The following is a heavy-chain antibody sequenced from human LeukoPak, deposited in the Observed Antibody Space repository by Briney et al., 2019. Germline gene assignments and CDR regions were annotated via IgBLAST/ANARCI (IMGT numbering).Heavy chain of an antibody. Sequence: ASGPTLVNPTEPLTLTCTVSGFSLSNARMGVSWIRQPPGKALEWLAHIFSHHERSYSTSLKRRLTISQDTSKSQVFLTTTTMDPMDTATYYCARASKYYDFWSGYPTYYYYYYMDVWGKGTTVTVSS. CDR3: ARASKYYDFWSGYPTYYYYYYMDV. V-gene: IGHV2-26*01. CDR1: GFSLSNARMG. CDR2: IFSHHER. J-gene: IGHJ6*03. D-gene: IGHD3-3*01.